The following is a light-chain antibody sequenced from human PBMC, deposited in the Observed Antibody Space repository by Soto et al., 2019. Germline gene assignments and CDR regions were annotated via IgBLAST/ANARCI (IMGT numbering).Light chain of an antibody. CDR1: QSISGW. CDR2: DAS. V-gene: IGKV1-5*01. Sequence: DIQMTQSPSTLSASVGDRVTITCRASQSISGWLAWYQQKPGKAPKLLIYDASSLESGVPSRFSGSGSGTEFTLTITSLQPDDFATYYCQQYNSYPWTFGQGTTGDIK. J-gene: IGKJ1*01. CDR3: QQYNSYPWT.